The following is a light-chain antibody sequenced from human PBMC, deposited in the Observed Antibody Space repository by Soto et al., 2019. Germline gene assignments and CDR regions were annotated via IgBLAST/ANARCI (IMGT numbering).Light chain of an antibody. J-gene: IGKJ5*01. CDR3: QQYGSSVT. Sequence: EIVLTHSPSTLSLSPGSRSTLSCRASQSVRSSYLAWYQQKPGQAPRLLIYGASSRATGIPDRFSGSGSGTEFTLTISRLEPEDFAVYYCQQYGSSVTFGHGTRLEIK. V-gene: IGKV3-20*01. CDR1: QSVRSSY. CDR2: GAS.